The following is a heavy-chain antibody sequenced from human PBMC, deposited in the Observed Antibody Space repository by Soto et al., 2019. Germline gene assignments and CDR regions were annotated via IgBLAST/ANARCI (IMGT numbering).Heavy chain of an antibody. CDR1: GYTFTSYD. D-gene: IGHD3-9*01. V-gene: IGHV1-8*01. J-gene: IGHJ6*03. CDR2: MNPNSGNT. Sequence: ASVKVSCKASGYTFTSYDINWVRQATGQGLEWMGWMNPNSGNTGYAQKFQGRVTMTRNTSISTAYMELSSLRSEDTAVYYCARDPGYDIGGYMDVWGKGTTVTVSS. CDR3: ARDPGYDIGGYMDV.